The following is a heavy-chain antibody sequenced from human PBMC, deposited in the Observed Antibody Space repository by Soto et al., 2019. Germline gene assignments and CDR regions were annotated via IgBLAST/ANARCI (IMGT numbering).Heavy chain of an antibody. J-gene: IGHJ5*02. Sequence: GGSLRLSCAASGFTFSTYWMSWVRQAPGKGLEWVANIKPDGSEKWYVDSVKGRFTISRDNAKNSLYLQMNSLRAEDTAMYYCARHPERIAQIGWFDPWGQGTLVTVSS. D-gene: IGHD6-13*01. V-gene: IGHV3-7*02. CDR1: GFTFSTYW. CDR3: ARHPERIAQIGWFDP. CDR2: IKPDGSEK.